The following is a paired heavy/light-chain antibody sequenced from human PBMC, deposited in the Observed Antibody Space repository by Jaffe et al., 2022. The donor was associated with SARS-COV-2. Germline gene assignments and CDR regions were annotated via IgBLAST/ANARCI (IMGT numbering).Light chain of an antibody. Sequence: EIVMTQSPGTLSVSPGDRATLFCRASQSVGSRLAWYQQIPGQPPRLLIYGASTRATGIPARFSGSESGADFTLTISSLQSEDFAVYYCQQYHEWPLTFGGGTKVEI. V-gene: IGKV3-15*01. J-gene: IGKJ4*01. CDR2: GAS. CDR1: QSVGSR. CDR3: QQYHEWPLT.
Heavy chain of an antibody. V-gene: IGHV3-23*01. D-gene: IGHD5-12*01. Sequence: EVQLLESGGGLVQPGGSLRLSCAASGFSLSNYAMNWVRQAPGKGLEWVSFLSDTGHFIKYADSVRGRFTISRDTSENKLFLQMNSLRAEDTAIYYCAINFLAGGGYIQFFGYWGQGNLVTVSS. J-gene: IGHJ4*02. CDR2: LSDTGHFI. CDR3: AINFLAGGGYIQFFGY. CDR1: GFSLSNYA.